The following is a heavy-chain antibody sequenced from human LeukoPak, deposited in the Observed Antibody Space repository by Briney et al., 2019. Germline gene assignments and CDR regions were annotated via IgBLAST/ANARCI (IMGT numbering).Heavy chain of an antibody. CDR1: GGSSSGYY. CDR3: ARGGGNLLPFFDPKYYYYMDV. V-gene: IGHV4-34*01. D-gene: IGHD3-9*01. Sequence: PSETLSLTCAVYGGSSSGYYWSWIRQSPGKGLEWIAEINHSGGTNYNPSLRSRVTVFLDTSKNQFSLKLRSVTAADTAVYYCARGGGNLLPFFDPKYYYYMDVWGEGTTVTVSS. J-gene: IGHJ6*03. CDR2: INHSGGT.